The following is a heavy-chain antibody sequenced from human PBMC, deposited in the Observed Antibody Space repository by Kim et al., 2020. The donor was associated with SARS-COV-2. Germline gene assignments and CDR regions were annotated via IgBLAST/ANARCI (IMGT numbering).Heavy chain of an antibody. Sequence: SETLSLTCAVYGGSFSGYYWSWIRQPPGKGLEWIGEINHSGSTNYNPSLKSRVTISVDTSKNKFSLKLSSVTAADTAVYYCASGGYGSGSRHFDYWGQGTLVTVSS. CDR3: ASGGYGSGSRHFDY. V-gene: IGHV4-34*01. CDR2: INHSGST. J-gene: IGHJ4*02. CDR1: GGSFSGYY. D-gene: IGHD3-10*01.